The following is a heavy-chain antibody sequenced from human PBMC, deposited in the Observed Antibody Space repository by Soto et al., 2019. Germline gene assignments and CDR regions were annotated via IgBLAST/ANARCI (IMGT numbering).Heavy chain of an antibody. J-gene: IGHJ4*02. D-gene: IGHD3-22*01. V-gene: IGHV3-53*01. CDR3: ASTKYYYDSSGYFDY. CDR2: IYSGGST. Sequence: GGSLRLSCAASGFTVSSNYMSWVRQAPGKGLEWVSVIYSGGSTYYADSVKGRFTISRDNSKNTLYLQMNSLRVEDTAVYYCASTKYYYDSSGYFDYWGQGTLVTVSS. CDR1: GFTVSSNY.